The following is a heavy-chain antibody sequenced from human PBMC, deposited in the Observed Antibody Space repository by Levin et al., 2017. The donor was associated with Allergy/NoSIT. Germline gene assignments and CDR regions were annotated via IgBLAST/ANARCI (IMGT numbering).Heavy chain of an antibody. J-gene: IGHJ4*02. CDR3: ARSYDFWSGSSKYYFDY. CDR1: GYTFPSYG. D-gene: IGHD3-3*01. Sequence: ASVKVSCKASGYTFPSYGISWVRQAPGQGLEWMGWISVYNGNTNYPQKVQGRVTMTTDTSTNTAYMELRSLRSDDTAVYYCARSYDFWSGSSKYYFDYWGQGTLVTVSS. CDR2: ISVYNGNT. V-gene: IGHV1-18*01.